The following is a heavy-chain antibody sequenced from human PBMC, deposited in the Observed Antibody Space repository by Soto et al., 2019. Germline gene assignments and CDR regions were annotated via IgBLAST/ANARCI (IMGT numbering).Heavy chain of an antibody. J-gene: IGHJ6*02. Sequence: GGSLRLSCVASGFTFRSYVMSWVRQAPGKGLEWVAGISGGGDTTYYADSVKGRFTISRDNSKNTLHLQMSSLRAEDTAVYYCAKASSSWYYYYGVDVWGQGTTVTVSS. V-gene: IGHV3-23*01. D-gene: IGHD6-13*01. CDR3: AKASSSWYYYYGVDV. CDR1: GFTFRSYV. CDR2: ISGGGDTT.